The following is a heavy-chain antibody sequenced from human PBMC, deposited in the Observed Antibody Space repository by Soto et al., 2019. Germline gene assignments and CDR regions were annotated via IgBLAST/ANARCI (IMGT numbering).Heavy chain of an antibody. CDR3: ARDSGYVGNGEGFDY. CDR2: INPSGGST. Sequence: QVQLVQSGAEVKKPGASVKASCKASGYTFTSYYMHWVRQAPGQGLEWMGIINPSGGSTSYAQKFSGRVTMPRDTSTSTVYMELSSLRSEDTAVYYCARDSGYVGNGEGFDYWGQGTLVTVSS. V-gene: IGHV1-46*01. CDR1: GYTFTSYY. J-gene: IGHJ4*02. D-gene: IGHD4-17*01.